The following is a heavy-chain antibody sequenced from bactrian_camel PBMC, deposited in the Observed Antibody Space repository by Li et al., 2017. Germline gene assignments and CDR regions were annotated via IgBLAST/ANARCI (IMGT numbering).Heavy chain of an antibody. CDR2: TYTSSGEL. V-gene: IGHV3S1*01. J-gene: IGHJ7*01. Sequence: HVQLVESGGGSAQAGGSLRVSCSASRNSKRRHCMGWFRQPIGQEREGVAATYTSSGELYYADSVKGRFTISRDNAKNTLYLQMNDLKPEDTAMYYCAAIESQLGGTWFCGGAVGMDFWGKGTQVTVS. D-gene: IGHD2*01. CDR1: RNSKRRHC.